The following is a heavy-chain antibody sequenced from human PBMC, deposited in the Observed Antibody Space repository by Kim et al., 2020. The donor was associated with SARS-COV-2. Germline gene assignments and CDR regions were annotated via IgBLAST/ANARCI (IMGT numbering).Heavy chain of an antibody. CDR1: GDNVSSDTAT. CDR2: TYYRFKWYN. Sequence: SQTLSLTCAIFGDNVSSDTATWHWIRQSPSGGLEWLGRTYYRFKWYNDYAVSVQSRISIIPDASRNQFSLQMISVTPEDTAVYYCARCGATITTGSFDPWGQGTLVTVSS. CDR3: ARCGATITTGSFDP. D-gene: IGHD4-4*01. J-gene: IGHJ5*02. V-gene: IGHV6-1*01.